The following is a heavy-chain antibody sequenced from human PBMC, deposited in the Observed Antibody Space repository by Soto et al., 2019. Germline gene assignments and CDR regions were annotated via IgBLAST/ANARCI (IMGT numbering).Heavy chain of an antibody. CDR1: GYTFTGYY. V-gene: IGHV1-18*04. CDR2: ISAYNGNT. J-gene: IGHJ4*02. Sequence: ASVKVSCKASGYTFTGYYMHWVRQAPGQGLEWMGWISAYNGNTNYAQKLQGRVTMTTDTSTSTAYMELRSLRSDDTAVYYCARDDYGDFPGYWGQGTLVTVSS. CDR3: ARDDYGDFPGY. D-gene: IGHD4-17*01.